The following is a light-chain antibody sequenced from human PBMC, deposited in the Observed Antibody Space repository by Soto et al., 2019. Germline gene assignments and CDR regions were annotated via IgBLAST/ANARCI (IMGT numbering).Light chain of an antibody. V-gene: IGLV2-14*01. CDR1: SSDVGGYNH. J-gene: IGLJ1*01. CDR2: EVT. CDR3: SSYASSSSYV. Sequence: QSVLTQPASVSGSPGQSITISCTGTSSDVGGYNHVSRYQIHPGKAPKLIIYEVTSRPSGVSYRFSGSKSGNSASLTISGLQAEDEADYYCSSYASSSSYVFGGGTRSPS.